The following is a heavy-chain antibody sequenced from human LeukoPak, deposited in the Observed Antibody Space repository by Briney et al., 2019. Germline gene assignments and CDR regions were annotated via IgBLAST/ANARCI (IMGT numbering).Heavy chain of an antibody. CDR1: GFTFSSYW. CDR3: ARVDSSSWEFDY. V-gene: IGHV3-74*01. D-gene: IGHD6-13*01. Sequence: GGSLRLSCAASGFTFSSYWMHWVRQAPGKGLVWVSRINSDGSSTSYADSVKGRFTISRDNAKNTLYLQMNSLRAEDTAVYYCARVDSSSWEFDYWGQGTLVTVSS. CDR2: INSDGSST. J-gene: IGHJ4*02.